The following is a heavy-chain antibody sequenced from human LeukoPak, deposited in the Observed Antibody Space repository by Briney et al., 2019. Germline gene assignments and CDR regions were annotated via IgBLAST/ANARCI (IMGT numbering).Heavy chain of an antibody. V-gene: IGHV4-34*01. Sequence: SETLSLTCAVYGGSFSGYYWSGIRHPPGKGVEWMGEIKHSGSTNYNPSLKSRVTISVDTSKNQFSLKLSSVTAADTAVYYCAGNLSGYGFDYWGEGTLVTVSS. CDR2: IKHSGST. J-gene: IGHJ4*02. CDR3: AGNLSGYGFDY. CDR1: GGSFSGYY. D-gene: IGHD5-12*01.